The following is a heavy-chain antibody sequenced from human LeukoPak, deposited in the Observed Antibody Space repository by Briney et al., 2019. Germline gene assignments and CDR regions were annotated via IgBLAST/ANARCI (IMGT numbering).Heavy chain of an antibody. CDR2: ISFSVNTK. CDR3: ARVDDYGGNSIY. V-gene: IGHV3-48*04. D-gene: IGHD4-23*01. J-gene: IGHJ4*02. Sequence: GGSLRLSCAASGFTFSDYSMNWVRQAPGKGLEWVSYISFSVNTKYYGDSVKGRFTISRDNAKNSLYLHMDSLRAEDTAVYYCARVDDYGGNSIYWGQGTLVTVSS. CDR1: GFTFSDYS.